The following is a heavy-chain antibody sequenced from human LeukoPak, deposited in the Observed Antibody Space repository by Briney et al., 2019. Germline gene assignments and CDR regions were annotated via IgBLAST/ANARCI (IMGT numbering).Heavy chain of an antibody. CDR1: GGSFSGYY. J-gene: IGHJ4*02. V-gene: IGHV4-34*01. Sequence: SETLSLTCAVYGGSFSGYYWSWIRQPPGKGLEWIGEINHSGSTNYNPSLKSRATISVDTSKNHYSLNLSSVTAADTAMYYCARTLSYFDYWGQGTLVTVSS. CDR3: ARTLSYFDY. CDR2: INHSGST.